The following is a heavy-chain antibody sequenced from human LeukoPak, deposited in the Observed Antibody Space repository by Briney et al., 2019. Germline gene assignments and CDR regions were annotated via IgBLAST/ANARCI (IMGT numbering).Heavy chain of an antibody. CDR3: ARGLSGGNRVLDYYYYYRDV. CDR1: GCTFSSYA. D-gene: IGHD4-23*01. CDR2: IISILGTA. V-gene: IGHV1-69*13. Sequence: SVKVSCKASGCTFSSYAISWVRQAPGQGLEWMGVIISILGTANYAQKFQGRVTITADESTSTAYMELSSLRSEDTEVYYCARGLSGGNRVLDYYYYYRDVWGKGTTVTVSS. J-gene: IGHJ6*03.